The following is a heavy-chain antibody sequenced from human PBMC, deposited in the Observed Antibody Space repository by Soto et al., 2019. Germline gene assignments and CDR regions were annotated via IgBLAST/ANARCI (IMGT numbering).Heavy chain of an antibody. CDR1: GGSFSGYY. D-gene: IGHD3-10*01. CDR3: ARHGSGSYYNHVGGIYYYYYYMDV. Sequence: SETLSLTCAVYGGSFSGYYWSWIRQPPGKGLEWIGEINHSGSTNYNPSLKSRVTISVDTSKNQFSLKLSSVTAADTAVYYCARHGSGSYYNHVGGIYYYYYYMDVWGKGTTVTVSS. J-gene: IGHJ6*03. V-gene: IGHV4-34*01. CDR2: INHSGST.